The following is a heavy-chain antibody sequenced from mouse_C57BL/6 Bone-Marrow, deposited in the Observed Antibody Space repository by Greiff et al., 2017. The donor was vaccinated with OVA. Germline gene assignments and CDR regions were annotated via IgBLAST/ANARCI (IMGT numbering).Heavy chain of an antibody. V-gene: IGHV1-55*01. J-gene: IGHJ3*01. D-gene: IGHD1-1*01. CDR2: IYPGSGST. CDR1: GYTFTSYW. Sequence: VQLQQPGAELVKPGASVKMSCKASGYTFTSYWLTWVKQRPGQGLEWIGDIYPGSGSTNYNEKFKSKATITADTSSNTAYLQLSSLTSEDTAVYYCTTRGYGSSYWFAYWGQGTLVTVSA. CDR3: TTRGYGSSYWFAY.